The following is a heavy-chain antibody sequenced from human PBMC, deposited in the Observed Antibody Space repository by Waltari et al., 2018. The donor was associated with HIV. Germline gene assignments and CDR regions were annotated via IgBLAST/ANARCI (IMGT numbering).Heavy chain of an antibody. CDR2: ISSSSSYI. V-gene: IGHV3-21*01. CDR1: GFQCSSYS. D-gene: IGHD3-9*01. J-gene: IGHJ6*02. CDR3: ARDISYYYGMDV. Sequence: EVQLVESGGGLVKPGGSLRRPCDASGFQCSSYSMNWVRQAPGKGLEWVSSISSSSSYIYYADSVKGRFTISRDNAKNSLYLQMNSLRAEDTAVYYCARDISYYYGMDVWGQGTTVTVSS.